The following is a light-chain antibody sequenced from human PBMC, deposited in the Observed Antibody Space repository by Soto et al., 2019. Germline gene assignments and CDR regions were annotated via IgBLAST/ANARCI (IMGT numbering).Light chain of an antibody. J-gene: IGLJ3*02. Sequence: QSVLTQPPSASGTPGQRVTIYCSGSSPNIGSNYVNWYQQLPGTAPKLLMYGNNQRPSWVPDRFSGSKSGTSASLAISGLQSEDEADYYCATWDDRLKGVLFGGGTKLTVL. CDR2: GNN. V-gene: IGLV1-44*01. CDR1: SPNIGSNY. CDR3: ATWDDRLKGVL.